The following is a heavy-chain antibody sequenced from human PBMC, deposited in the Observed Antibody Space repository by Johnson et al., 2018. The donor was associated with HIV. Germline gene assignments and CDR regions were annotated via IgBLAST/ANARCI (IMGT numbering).Heavy chain of an antibody. D-gene: IGHD3-22*01. Sequence: EVQLVESGGGLVQPGRSLRLSCAASGFSFDDYAMHWVRQAPGKGLEWVSGISWNSGNIGYADSVKGRFTISRDNAKNSLYLQMNRLRAEDTALYYCARSTMIEDAFGIWGQGTMVTVSS. V-gene: IGHV3-9*01. J-gene: IGHJ3*02. CDR1: GFSFDDYA. CDR2: ISWNSGNI. CDR3: ARSTMIEDAFGI.